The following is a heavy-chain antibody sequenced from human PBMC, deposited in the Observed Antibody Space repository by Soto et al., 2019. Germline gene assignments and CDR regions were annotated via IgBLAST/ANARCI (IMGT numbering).Heavy chain of an antibody. CDR2: ISGYNGNT. J-gene: IGHJ4*02. V-gene: IGHV1-18*01. CDR3: ARGGGGFEDY. Sequence: GPEVKKPGASVKVSCKTAGYTFTNYGVSWVRQAPGQGLEWMGWISGYNGNTNYAQNLQDRVTMTTDTSTSTVYMELRSLTSDDTAVYYCARGGGGFEDYWGQGTLVGVSS. D-gene: IGHD3-16*01. CDR1: GYTFTNYG.